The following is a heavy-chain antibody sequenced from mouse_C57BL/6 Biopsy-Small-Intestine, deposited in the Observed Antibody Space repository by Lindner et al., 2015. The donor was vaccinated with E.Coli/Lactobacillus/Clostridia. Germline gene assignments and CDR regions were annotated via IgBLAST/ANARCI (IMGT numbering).Heavy chain of an antibody. CDR2: IDPEDGEA. J-gene: IGHJ1*03. CDR1: GFNIKDYY. Sequence: VQLQESGAELVKPGASVKLSCTASGFNIKDYYMHWVKQRTEQGLEWIGRIDPEDGEAKYAPKFQGKATITADTSSNTAYLQLSSLTSEDTAVYYCARGLLGPEWYFDVWGTGTTVTVSS. CDR3: ARGLLGPEWYFDV. V-gene: IGHV14-2*01. D-gene: IGHD2-3*01.